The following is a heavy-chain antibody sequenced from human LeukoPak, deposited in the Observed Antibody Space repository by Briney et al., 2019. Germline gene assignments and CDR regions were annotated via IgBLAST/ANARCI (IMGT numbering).Heavy chain of an antibody. D-gene: IGHD1-14*01. J-gene: IGHJ6*03. V-gene: IGHV1-18*01. CDR3: ASSETDSYYYYYVDV. CDR2: ISAYNGNT. Sequence: GSVKVSCKASGYTFTSYGISWGREAPGQGLEWMGWISAYNGNTNYAQNLQGRVTITTDTSTSTAYMELRSLRSDDTAVYYCASSETDSYYYYYVDVWGKGTTVTVSS. CDR1: GYTFTSYG.